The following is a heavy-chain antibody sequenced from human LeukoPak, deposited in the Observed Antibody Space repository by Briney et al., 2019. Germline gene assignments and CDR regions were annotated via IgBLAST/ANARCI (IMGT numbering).Heavy chain of an antibody. CDR2: ISSSGSTI. Sequence: GGSLRLSCAASGFTFSDYYMSWIRQAPGKGLEWVSYISSSGSTIYYADSVKGRFTISRDNSKNTLYLQMNSPRAEDTAVYYCARDRSGYDILTGYYTGYYYGMDVWGQGTTVTVSS. V-gene: IGHV3-11*04. CDR3: ARDRSGYDILTGYYTGYYYGMDV. D-gene: IGHD3-9*01. CDR1: GFTFSDYY. J-gene: IGHJ6*02.